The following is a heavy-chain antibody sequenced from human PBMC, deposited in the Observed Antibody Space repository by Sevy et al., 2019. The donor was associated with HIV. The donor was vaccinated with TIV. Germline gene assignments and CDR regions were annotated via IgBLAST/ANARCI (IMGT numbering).Heavy chain of an antibody. J-gene: IGHJ6*02. Sequence: GGSLRLSCAASGFTFSSYSMNWVRQAPGKGLEWVSSISSSSSYIYYADSVKGRFTISRDNAKNSLYLQMNSLRAEDTAVYYWARGPRAIVVVPAAPGDPGRGGMDVWGQGTTVTVSS. V-gene: IGHV3-21*01. D-gene: IGHD2-2*01. CDR1: GFTFSSYS. CDR3: ARGPRAIVVVPAAPGDPGRGGMDV. CDR2: ISSSSSYI.